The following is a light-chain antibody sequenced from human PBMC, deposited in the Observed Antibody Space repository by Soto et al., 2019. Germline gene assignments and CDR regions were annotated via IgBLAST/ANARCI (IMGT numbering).Light chain of an antibody. Sequence: DIQMTQSPSILSASVGDRVTITCRASQTISRWLAWYQQKPGKAPKLLIYDASTLEVGVASRFSGSGSGAEFTLTISSLQPDDFATYYCHHYTRTLGQGTKVEIK. V-gene: IGKV1-5*01. CDR2: DAS. J-gene: IGKJ1*01. CDR1: QTISRW. CDR3: HHYTRT.